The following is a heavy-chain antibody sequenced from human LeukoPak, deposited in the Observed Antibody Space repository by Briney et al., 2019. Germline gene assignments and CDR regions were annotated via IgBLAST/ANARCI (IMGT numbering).Heavy chain of an antibody. CDR2: IDHRGSA. J-gene: IGHJ4*02. CDR3: TSLLSASGTFDS. Sequence: SETLSLTCTVSGGSISSSSYYWGWIRQPPGKGLECVGAIDHRGSASYNPSLESRVTISLDTSKNQFSLNLASVTAADTAVYYCTSLLSASGTFDSWGQGTLVAVSS. D-gene: IGHD3-10*01. CDR1: GGSISSSSYY. V-gene: IGHV4-39*07.